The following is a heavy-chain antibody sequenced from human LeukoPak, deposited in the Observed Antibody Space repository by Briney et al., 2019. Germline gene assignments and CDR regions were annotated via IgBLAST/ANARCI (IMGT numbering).Heavy chain of an antibody. V-gene: IGHV1-2*02. D-gene: IGHD6-19*01. CDR1: GYTFTDYN. Sequence: GASVKVSCKASGYTFTDYNLHWVRRAPGEGGEWMGWINHKSGGSKFAQKHQGGVTMTADTSIDTAYQELSNLKSDDTAIYYCARSSSGWPLYFDCWGQGTLVTVSS. CDR3: ARSSSGWPLYFDC. J-gene: IGHJ4*02. CDR2: INHKSGGS.